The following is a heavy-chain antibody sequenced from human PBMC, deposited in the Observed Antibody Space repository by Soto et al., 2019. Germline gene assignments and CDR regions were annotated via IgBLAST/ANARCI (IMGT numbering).Heavy chain of an antibody. D-gene: IGHD6-19*01. V-gene: IGHV1-18*04. CDR2: VSNRNGVT. CDR3: ARERLNTGWYGFDY. CDR1: GYTFANFA. J-gene: IGHJ4*02. Sequence: ASVKVSCKTSGYTFANFAFSWVRQAPGQGLEWMGWVSNRNGVTNYAENFRDRVTISTDTSTNTVYMELRSLRSDDTAVYFCARERLNTGWYGFDYWGQGTQVTVSS.